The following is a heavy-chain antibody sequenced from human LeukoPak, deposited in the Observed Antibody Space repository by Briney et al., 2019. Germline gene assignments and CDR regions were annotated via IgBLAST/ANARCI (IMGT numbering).Heavy chain of an antibody. CDR3: ARDRVAVYCSGGNCQSRYYYYDMDV. Sequence: GGSLRLSCAASGFTFSTYPMHWVCQAPGKGLEWVASISYDGSDKVFPDSVKGRFATSRDNSNNTLYLQMNSLRPEDTAVYFCARDRVAVYCSGGNCQSRYYYYDMDVWGQGTTVTVSS. D-gene: IGHD2-15*01. CDR1: GFTFSTYP. CDR2: ISYDGSDK. J-gene: IGHJ6*02. V-gene: IGHV3-30*09.